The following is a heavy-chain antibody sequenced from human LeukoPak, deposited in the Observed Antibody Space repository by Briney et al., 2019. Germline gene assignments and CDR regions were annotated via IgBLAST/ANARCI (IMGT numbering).Heavy chain of an antibody. CDR3: ARSIRGCSSTPCYEDY. CDR2: INPSGGST. Sequence: ASVKVSCKASGYTFSDYYIHWVRQAPGQGLEWMGMINPSGGSTSYAQKFQGRVTMTRDTSTSTVYMDLNSLRSEDTAVYFCARSIRGCSSTPCYEDYSGQGTLVTVSS. D-gene: IGHD2-2*01. V-gene: IGHV1-46*01. J-gene: IGHJ4*02. CDR1: GYTFSDYY.